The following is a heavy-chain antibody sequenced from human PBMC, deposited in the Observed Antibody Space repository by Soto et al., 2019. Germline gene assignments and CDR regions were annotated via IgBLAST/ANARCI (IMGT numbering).Heavy chain of an antibody. CDR2: FVPVFGSA. V-gene: IGHV1-69*01. D-gene: IGHD3-9*01. CDR3: VREDDTTGSYSWFDP. Sequence: QVQLVQSGAEVKKPGSSVRVSCKASGAAFNTITINWVRQAPGQGLEWMGGFVPVFGSATYAQKFQGRVAINAEASTSTFYMELSRLNSEDTALYYCVREDDTTGSYSWFDPWGQGTLVTVSS. J-gene: IGHJ5*02. CDR1: GAAFNTIT.